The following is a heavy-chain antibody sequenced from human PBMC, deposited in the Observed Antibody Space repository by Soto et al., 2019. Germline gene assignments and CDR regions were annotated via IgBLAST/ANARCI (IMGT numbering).Heavy chain of an antibody. Sequence: QVQLVQSGAEVKKPGASVKVSCKASGYTFTSNGISWVRRAPGQGLEWMGGIIPIFGTANYAQKFQGRVTITADKSTSTAYMELSSLRSEDTAVYYCAGVGTSGSYPFDYWGQGTLVTVSS. D-gene: IGHD1-26*01. CDR2: IIPIFGTA. J-gene: IGHJ4*02. CDR1: GYTFTSNG. V-gene: IGHV1-69*06. CDR3: AGVGTSGSYPFDY.